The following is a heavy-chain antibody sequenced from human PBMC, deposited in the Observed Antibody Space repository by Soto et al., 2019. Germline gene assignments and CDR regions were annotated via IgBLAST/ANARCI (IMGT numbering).Heavy chain of an antibody. CDR3: ARPLHDYGDFFSFDY. D-gene: IGHD4-17*01. CDR1: GFTFSSYE. J-gene: IGHJ4*02. CDR2: ISSSGSTI. V-gene: IGHV3-48*03. Sequence: PVGSLRLSCAASGFTFSSYEMNWVRQAPGKGLEWVSYISSSGSTIYYADSVKGRFTISRDNAKNSLYLQMNSLRAEDTAVYYCARPLHDYGDFFSFDYWGQGTLVTVSS.